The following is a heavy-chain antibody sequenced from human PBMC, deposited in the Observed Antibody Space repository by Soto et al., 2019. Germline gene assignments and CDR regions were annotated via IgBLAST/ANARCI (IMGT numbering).Heavy chain of an antibody. V-gene: IGHV4-59*01. CDR3: ARGLGPYGSSSHAYSYYYMDV. CDR1: GGSIRNYY. D-gene: IGHD6-6*01. Sequence: QVQLQESGPGLVRPSETLSLTCTVSGGSIRNYYWSWIRQPPGKGLEWIAYSYYSGSTGYNPSFKSRVTISVDTSKNHFSLKLSSVTAADTAVYYCARGLGPYGSSSHAYSYYYMDVWGKGTTVTVSS. CDR2: SYYSGST. J-gene: IGHJ6*03.